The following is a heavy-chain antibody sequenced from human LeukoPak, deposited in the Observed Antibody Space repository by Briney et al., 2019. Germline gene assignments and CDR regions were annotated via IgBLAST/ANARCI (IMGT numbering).Heavy chain of an antibody. CDR3: ARPTMVRGVIDY. CDR2: IYYSGST. Sequence: SETLSLTCTVSGGSISSSSYYWGWIRPPPGQGLEWIGSIYYSGSTYYNPSLKSRVTISVDTSKNQFSLKLSSVTAADTAVYYCARPTMVRGVIDYWGQGTLVTVSS. V-gene: IGHV4-39*01. CDR1: GGSISSSSYY. J-gene: IGHJ4*02. D-gene: IGHD3-10*01.